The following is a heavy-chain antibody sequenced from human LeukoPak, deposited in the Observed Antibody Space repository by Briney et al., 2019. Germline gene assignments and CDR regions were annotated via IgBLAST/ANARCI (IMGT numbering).Heavy chain of an antibody. J-gene: IGHJ5*02. CDR1: GYTFSGYH. V-gene: IGHV1-2*02. CDR2: INPNSGGT. Sequence: ASVKVSCKASGYTFSGYHIHWVRQAPGQGLEWMGWINPNSGGTNFAPKFHGRVSMTRDTSINTAYMELSSLRSDDTAVYYCARGDKKENQSGPSGYFDPWGQGTLVTVSS. CDR3: ARGDKKENQSGPSGYFDP. D-gene: IGHD3-10*01.